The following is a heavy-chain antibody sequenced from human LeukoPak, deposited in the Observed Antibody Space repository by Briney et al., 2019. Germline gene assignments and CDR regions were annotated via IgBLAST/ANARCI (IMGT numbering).Heavy chain of an antibody. CDR2: IYYTGTT. Sequence: PWETLSLTCTVSGGSISSYYWGWIRQPPGKGLEWIGSIYYTGTTYYNPSLKSRVTISVDTSKNQFSLNLSSVTAADTAVYYCARRIAVAGDYWGQGTLVTVSS. CDR1: GGSISSYY. D-gene: IGHD6-13*01. CDR3: ARRIAVAGDY. V-gene: IGHV4-39*01. J-gene: IGHJ4*02.